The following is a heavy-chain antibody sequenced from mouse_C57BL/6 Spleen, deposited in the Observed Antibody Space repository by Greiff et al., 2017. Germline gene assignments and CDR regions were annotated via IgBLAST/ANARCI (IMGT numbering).Heavy chain of an antibody. J-gene: IGHJ3*01. CDR2: ISSGGSYT. CDR1: GFTFSSYG. CDR3: ARLGYGNWFAY. Sequence: DVKLVESGGDLVKPGGSLKLSCAASGFTFSSYGMSWVRQTPDKRLEWVATISSGGSYTYYPDSVKGRFTISRDNAKNTLYLQMSSLKSEDTAMYYCARLGYGNWFAYWGQGTLVTVSA. V-gene: IGHV5-6*02. D-gene: IGHD2-10*02.